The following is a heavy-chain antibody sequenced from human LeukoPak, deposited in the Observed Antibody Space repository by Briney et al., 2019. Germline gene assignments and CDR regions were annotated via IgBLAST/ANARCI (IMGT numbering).Heavy chain of an antibody. J-gene: IGHJ2*01. D-gene: IGHD5-18*01. CDR1: GGSFSGYY. Sequence: PSETLSLTCAVYGGSFSGYYWSWIRQHPGKGLEWIGYIYYSGSTYYNPSLKSRVTISVDTSKNQFSLKLSSVTAADTAVYYCARDVTEGTAMVTNWYFDLWGRGTLVTVSS. CDR2: IYYSGST. CDR3: ARDVTEGTAMVTNWYFDL. V-gene: IGHV4-31*11.